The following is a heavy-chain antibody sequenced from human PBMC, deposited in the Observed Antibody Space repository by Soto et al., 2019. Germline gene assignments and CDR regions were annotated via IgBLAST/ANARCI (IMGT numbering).Heavy chain of an antibody. CDR2: IYTSGST. V-gene: IGHV4-4*07. J-gene: IGHJ5*02. D-gene: IGHD6-19*01. CDR1: GGSISSYY. CDR3: ARAWGEKWMVKGWLEP. Sequence: SETLSLTCTVSGGSISSYYWSWIRQPSGKGLEWIGRIYTSGSTNYNPSLKSRVTMSVDTSKDQFSLKLSSVTAADTAVYYCARAWGEKWMVKGWLEPWGQGTLVTVSS.